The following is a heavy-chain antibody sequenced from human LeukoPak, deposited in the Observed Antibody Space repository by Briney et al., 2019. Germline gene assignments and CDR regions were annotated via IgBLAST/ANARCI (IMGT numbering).Heavy chain of an antibody. CDR2: ISSGSSAI. V-gene: IGHV3-21*01. CDR3: ARGHTAVTRHFDF. D-gene: IGHD4-17*01. J-gene: IGHJ4*02. CDR1: GFTFSSYE. Sequence: KAGGSLRLSCAASGFTFSSYEMNWVRQAPGKGLEWVSIISSGSSAIFSADALKGRFTISRDDAKNLLYLDMNSLRAEDTAVYYCARGHTAVTRHFDFWGQGTLVTVSS.